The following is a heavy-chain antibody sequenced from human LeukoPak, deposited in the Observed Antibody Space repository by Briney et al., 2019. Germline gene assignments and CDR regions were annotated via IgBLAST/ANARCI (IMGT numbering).Heavy chain of an antibody. V-gene: IGHV4-59*08. CDR3: ARRGTISSVWFDS. CDR1: GGSISNYY. D-gene: IGHD6-6*01. CDR2: IYYSGNT. J-gene: IGHJ5*01. Sequence: PSGTLSHTCTVSGGSISNYYWSWIRQPPGKGLEWIGHIYYSGNTHYNPSLKSRVTIPGDTSKNQFSLNLPSVTAADTAVYYCARRGTISSVWFDSWRLGTLVTVSS.